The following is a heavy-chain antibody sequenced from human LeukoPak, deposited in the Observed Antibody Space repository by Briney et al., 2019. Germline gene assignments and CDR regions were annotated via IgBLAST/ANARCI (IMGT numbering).Heavy chain of an antibody. Sequence: ASVKVSCKASGGTFSSYAISWVRQAPGQGLEWMGGIIPIFGTANYAQKFQRRVTITTDQSTSTAYMELSSLKAEDTAVYYCARAGYYDYVWPFYWGQGTLVTVSS. V-gene: IGHV1-69*05. CDR1: GGTFSSYA. D-gene: IGHD3-16*01. CDR3: ARAGYYDYVWPFY. CDR2: IIPIFGTA. J-gene: IGHJ4*02.